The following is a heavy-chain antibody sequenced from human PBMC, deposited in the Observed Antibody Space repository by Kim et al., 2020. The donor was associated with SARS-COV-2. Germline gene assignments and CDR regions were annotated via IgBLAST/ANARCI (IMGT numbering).Heavy chain of an antibody. J-gene: IGHJ6*02. D-gene: IGHD3-10*01. CDR1: GYTFTSYG. CDR3: ARDFGHQLLWFGELLSNYYGMDV. V-gene: IGHV1-18*04. CDR2: ISAYNGNT. Sequence: ASVKVSCKASGYTFTSYGISWVRQAPGQGLEWMGWISAYNGNTNYAQKLQGRVTMTTDTSTSTAYMELRSLRSDDTAVYYCARDFGHQLLWFGELLSNYYGMDVWGQGTTVTVSS.